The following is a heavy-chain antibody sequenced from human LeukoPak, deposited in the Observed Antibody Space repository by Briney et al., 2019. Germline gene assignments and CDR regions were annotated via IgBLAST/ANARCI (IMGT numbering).Heavy chain of an antibody. CDR3: ARGRGGGYFDF. CDR2: ITPNSGGT. D-gene: IGHD2-15*01. CDR1: GYTFTTYN. J-gene: IGHJ4*02. V-gene: IGHV1-2*02. Sequence: GASVKVSCKASGYTFTTYNIHWVRQAPGQGLEWMGWITPNSGGTNYAQKFQGRVTMTRDTSISTAYMELSRLRSADTAAYSCARGRGGGYFDFWGQETLVTVSS.